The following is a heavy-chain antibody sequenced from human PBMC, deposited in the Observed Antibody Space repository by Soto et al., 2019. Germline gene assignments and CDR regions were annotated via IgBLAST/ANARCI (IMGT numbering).Heavy chain of an antibody. J-gene: IGHJ6*02. V-gene: IGHV4-30-4*01. D-gene: IGHD2-2*01. CDR3: ARVSGPKYCISTSCYGAYYYYGMDV. Sequence: QVQLQESGPGLVKPSQTLSLTCTVSGGSISSGDYYWSWIRQPPGKGLEWIGYIYYSGSTYYNPSRRSRVTHAAATTKNQFSPKPSSVTAADPAVYYCARVSGPKYCISTSCYGAYYYYGMDVWGQGTTVTVSS. CDR1: GGSISSGDYY. CDR2: IYYSGST.